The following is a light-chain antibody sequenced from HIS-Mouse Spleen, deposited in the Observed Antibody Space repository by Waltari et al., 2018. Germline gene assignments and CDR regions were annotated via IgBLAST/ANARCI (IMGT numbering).Light chain of an antibody. CDR1: NIGSKS. Sequence: SYVLTQPPSVSVAPGQTARITCGGNNIGSKSVHWYQQKRGQAPVLVVYDDRGRPSGVPELFSGANSGNTATMTISRVEAGDEADYYCQVWDSSSDHVVFGGGTKLTVL. CDR2: DDR. J-gene: IGLJ2*01. V-gene: IGLV3-21*02. CDR3: QVWDSSSDHVV.